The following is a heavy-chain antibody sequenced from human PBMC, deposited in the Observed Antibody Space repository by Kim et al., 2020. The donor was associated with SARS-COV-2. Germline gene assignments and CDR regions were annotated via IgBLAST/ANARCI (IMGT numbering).Heavy chain of an antibody. CDR3: AKDFFSGSYPQEFDY. CDR1: GFTFSSYG. Sequence: GGSLRLSCAASGFTFSSYGMHWVRQAPGKGLEWVAVISYDGSNKYYADSVKGRFTISRDNSKNTLYLQMNSLRAEDTAVYYCAKDFFSGSYPQEFDYWGQGTLVTVSS. J-gene: IGHJ4*02. V-gene: IGHV3-30*18. D-gene: IGHD1-26*01. CDR2: ISYDGSNK.